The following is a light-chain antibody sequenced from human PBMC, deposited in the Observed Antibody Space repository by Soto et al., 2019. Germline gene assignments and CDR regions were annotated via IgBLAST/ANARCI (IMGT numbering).Light chain of an antibody. CDR1: QSVSSF. CDR2: DAV. J-gene: IGKJ4*01. Sequence: EIELTQSPATLSLSPGERATLSCRASQSVSSFLVWYQQKPGQAPRLLIYDAVNRVTGIPARFSGSGSGTDFTLTLSSLEPEDFAVYYCQHRSNSPRLTFGGGTKVEIK. V-gene: IGKV3-11*01. CDR3: QHRSNSPRLT.